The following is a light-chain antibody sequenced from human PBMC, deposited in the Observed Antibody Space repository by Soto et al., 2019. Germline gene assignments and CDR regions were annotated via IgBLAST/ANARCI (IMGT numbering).Light chain of an antibody. CDR3: SAWDNSLNGYV. V-gene: IGLV1-44*01. J-gene: IGLJ1*01. CDR2: TAG. Sequence: QSVLTQPLSVSASPGQRVTISCSGGSSNIGSNTVAWYQHLPGTAPPRLIFTAGQRPSGVPGRFSGSKSGTSASLAIGGLQSEDEGDYYCSAWDNSLNGYVFGPGTKLTVL. CDR1: SSNIGSNT.